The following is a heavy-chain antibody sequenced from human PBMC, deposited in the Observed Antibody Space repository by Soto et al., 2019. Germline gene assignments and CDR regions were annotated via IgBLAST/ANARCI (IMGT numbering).Heavy chain of an antibody. V-gene: IGHV4-31*03. CDR2: IYYSGST. CDR1: GGSISSGGYY. J-gene: IGHJ5*02. CDR3: ARSTVVMSRWFDP. Sequence: SETLSLTCTVSGGSISSGGYYWSWIRQHPGKGLEWIGYIYYSGSTYYNPSLKSRVTISVDTSKNKFSLKLSSVTAADTAVYYCARSTVVMSRWFDPWGQGTLVTVSS. D-gene: IGHD2-15*01.